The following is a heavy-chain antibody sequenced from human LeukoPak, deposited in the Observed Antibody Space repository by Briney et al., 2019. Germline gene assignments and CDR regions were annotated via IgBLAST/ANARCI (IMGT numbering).Heavy chain of an antibody. D-gene: IGHD6-6*01. CDR3: ATAPPTYTTSSPPWFDP. CDR1: GFTFSNAW. CDR2: ISSGSSYI. V-gene: IGHV3-21*01. Sequence: KTGGSLRLSCAASGFTFSNAWMSWVRQAPGKGLEWVSSISSGSSYIYYADSVKGRFTISRDNAKNSLYLQMSSLRAEDTAVYYCATAPPTYTTSSPPWFDPWGQGTLVTVSS. J-gene: IGHJ5*02.